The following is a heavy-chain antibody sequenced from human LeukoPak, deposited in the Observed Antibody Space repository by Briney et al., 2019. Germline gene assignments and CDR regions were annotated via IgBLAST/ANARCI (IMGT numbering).Heavy chain of an antibody. CDR3: AIFQH. CDR1: GYTFTSYY. CDR2: ISPSGDST. Sequence: ASVKVSCKASGYTFTSYYIHWVRQAPGQGLEWMGVISPSGDSTSYAQKFQGRVTTTRDTSTSTVYMDLSSLRSEDTAVYYCAIFQHWGQGTLVTVSS. J-gene: IGHJ1*01. V-gene: IGHV1-46*01.